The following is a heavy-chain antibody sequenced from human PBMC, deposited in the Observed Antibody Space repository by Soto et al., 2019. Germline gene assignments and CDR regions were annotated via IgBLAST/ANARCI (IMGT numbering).Heavy chain of an antibody. CDR1: GYTFTSYY. Sequence: GASVKVSCKASGYTFTSYYMHWVRQAPGQGLEWMGIINPSGGSTSYAQKFQGRVTMTRDTSTSTVYMELSSLRSEDTAVYYCARKRGYSGYEPGIAVAGTTGSFDYWGQGTLVTVSS. D-gene: IGHD6-19*01. J-gene: IGHJ4*02. CDR2: INPSGGST. CDR3: ARKRGYSGYEPGIAVAGTTGSFDY. V-gene: IGHV1-46*01.